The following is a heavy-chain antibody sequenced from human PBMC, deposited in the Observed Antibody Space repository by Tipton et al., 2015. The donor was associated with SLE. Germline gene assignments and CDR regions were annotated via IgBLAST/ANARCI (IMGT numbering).Heavy chain of an antibody. D-gene: IGHD3-22*01. V-gene: IGHV4-34*01. CDR2: INHSGST. J-gene: IGHJ5*02. CDR3: AGDPHDSSGYYVDWFDP. Sequence: TLSLTCAVYGGSFSGYYWSWIRQPPGKGLEWIGEINHSGSTNYNPSLKSRVTISVDTSKNQFSLKLSSVTAADTAVYYCAGDPHDSSGYYVDWFDPWGQGTLVTVSS. CDR1: GGSFSGYY.